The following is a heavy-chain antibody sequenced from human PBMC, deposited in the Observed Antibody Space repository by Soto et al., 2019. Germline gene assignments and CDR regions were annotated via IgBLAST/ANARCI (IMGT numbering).Heavy chain of an antibody. J-gene: IGHJ6*02. Sequence: EVQLVESGGGLVKPGGSLRLSCAASGFTFSSYSMNWVRQAPGKGLEWVSSISSSSSYIYYADSVKGRFTISRDNAKNSLYLQMNSLRAEDTAVYYCAREAGQLIAAREGYGMDVWGQGTTVTVSS. CDR2: ISSSSSYI. CDR1: GFTFSSYS. V-gene: IGHV3-21*01. D-gene: IGHD6-13*01. CDR3: AREAGQLIAAREGYGMDV.